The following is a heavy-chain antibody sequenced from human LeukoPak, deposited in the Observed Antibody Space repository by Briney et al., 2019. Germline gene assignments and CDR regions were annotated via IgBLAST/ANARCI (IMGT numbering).Heavy chain of an antibody. CDR2: INPNSGGT. D-gene: IGHD3-9*01. V-gene: IGHV1-2*04. Sequence: ASVKVSCKASGYTFTGYYMHWVRQAPGQGLEWMGWINPNSGGTNYAQKFQGWVTMTRDTSISTAYMELSRLRSDDTAVYYCARDSRVLQYSDWLSYFDYWGQGTLVIVSS. CDR1: GYTFTGYY. J-gene: IGHJ4*02. CDR3: ARDSRVLQYSDWLSYFDY.